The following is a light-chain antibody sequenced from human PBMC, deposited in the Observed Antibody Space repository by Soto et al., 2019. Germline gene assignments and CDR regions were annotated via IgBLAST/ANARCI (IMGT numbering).Light chain of an antibody. CDR1: SSNFGAGYE. V-gene: IGLV1-40*01. J-gene: IGLJ1*01. CDR3: QSFDSSLRVYV. Sequence: QSVLTQPPSVSGAPGQRVTISCTGSSSNFGAGYEVHWYKQVPGAAPTLVIFNNLNRPSGVPERFSGSKSGTSASLGSSGLQAEDEADYYCQSFDSSLRVYVFGSGTQLTVL. CDR2: NNL.